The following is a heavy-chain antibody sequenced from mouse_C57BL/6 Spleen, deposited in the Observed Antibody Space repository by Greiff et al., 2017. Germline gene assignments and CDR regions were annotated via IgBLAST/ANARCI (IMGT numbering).Heavy chain of an antibody. D-gene: IGHD3-2*01. J-gene: IGHJ3*01. CDR1: GFTFSDYG. V-gene: IGHV5-17*01. CDR3: ARPDSSWFAY. CDR2: ISSGSSTI. Sequence: EVKLMESGGGLVKPGGSLKLSCAASGFTFSDYGMHWVRQAPEKGLEWVAYISSGSSTIYYADTVKGRFTISRDNAKNTLFLQMTSLRSEDTAMYYCARPDSSWFAYWGQGTLVTVSA.